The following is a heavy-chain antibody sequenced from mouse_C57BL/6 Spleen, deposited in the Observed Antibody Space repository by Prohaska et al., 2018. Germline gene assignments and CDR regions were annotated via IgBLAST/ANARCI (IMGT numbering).Heavy chain of an antibody. CDR1: GFTFSNYW. J-gene: IGHJ2*01. CDR3: TSMTTVYYFDY. V-gene: IGHV6-3*01. D-gene: IGHD1-2*01. Sequence: EVKLEESGGGLVQPGGSMKLSCVASGFTFSNYWMNWVRQSPEKGLEWVAQIRLKADNYATHYAESVKGRFTISRDDSKSSVYLQMNNLRAEDTGIYYCTSMTTVYYFDYWGQGTTLTVSS. CDR2: IRLKADNYAT.